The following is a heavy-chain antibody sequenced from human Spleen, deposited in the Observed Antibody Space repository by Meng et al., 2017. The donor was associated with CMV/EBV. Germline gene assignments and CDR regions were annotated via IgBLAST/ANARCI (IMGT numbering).Heavy chain of an antibody. CDR1: GFSFSSYW. CDR2: IKQDGSEK. CDR3: ARRLGDGYSLDY. Sequence: GGSLRLSCVASGFSFSSYWMSWVRQAPGKGLELVANIKQDGSEKYYVDSVKGRFTISRDNAKNSLLLQVNSLRAEDTAVYYCARRLGDGYSLDYWGQGTLVTVSS. V-gene: IGHV3-7*03. J-gene: IGHJ4*02. D-gene: IGHD5-24*01.